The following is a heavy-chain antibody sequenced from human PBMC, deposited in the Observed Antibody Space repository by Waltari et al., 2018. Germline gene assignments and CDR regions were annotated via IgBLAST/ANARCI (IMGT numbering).Heavy chain of an antibody. CDR1: GYTFTGYY. D-gene: IGHD1-26*01. Sequence: QVQLVQSGAEVKKPGASVKVSCKASGYTFTGYYMHWVRQAPGQGLEWMGRINPNSGGTDYAQEYQGRVTMTRDTSISTAYMELGRLGSDDTSVYYCARDACGSYYVDAFDIWGQGTMVTVSS. CDR2: INPNSGGT. V-gene: IGHV1-2*05. CDR3: ARDACGSYYVDAFDI. J-gene: IGHJ3*02.